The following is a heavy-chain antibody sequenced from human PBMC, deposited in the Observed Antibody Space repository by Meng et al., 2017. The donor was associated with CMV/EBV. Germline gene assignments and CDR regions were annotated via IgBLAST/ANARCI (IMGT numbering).Heavy chain of an antibody. Sequence: SVKVSCKASGGTFSSYAISWVRQAPGQGLEWMGGIIPIFGTANYAQKFQGRVTITTDESTSTAYMELSSLRSEDTAVYYCARTTAPQIFSSGDFDYWGQGTLVTVSS. D-gene: IGHD6-6*01. J-gene: IGHJ4*02. CDR2: IIPIFGTA. V-gene: IGHV1-69*05. CDR3: ARTTAPQIFSSGDFDY. CDR1: GGTFSSYA.